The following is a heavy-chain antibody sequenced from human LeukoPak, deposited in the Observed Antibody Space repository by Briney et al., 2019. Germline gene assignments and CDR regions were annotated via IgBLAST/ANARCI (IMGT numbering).Heavy chain of an antibody. CDR2: FDPEDGET. V-gene: IGHV1-24*01. Sequence: ASVKVSCKASGGTYSSYAISWVRQAPGQGLEWMGGFDPEDGETIYAQKFQGRVTMTEDTSTDTAYMELSSLRSEDTAVYYCATVAGPAGYYGMDVWGQGTTVTVSS. CDR1: GGTYSSYA. J-gene: IGHJ6*02. CDR3: ATVAGPAGYYGMDV. D-gene: IGHD6-13*01.